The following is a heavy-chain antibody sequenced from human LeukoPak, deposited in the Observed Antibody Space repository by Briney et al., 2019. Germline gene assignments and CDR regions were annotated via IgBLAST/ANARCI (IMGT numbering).Heavy chain of an antibody. CDR3: ALIPRGIAVPGTDL. Sequence: PSETLSLTCAVSGASISSSNWWSWVRQPPGRGPEWIGEIYHSGGTNYTPSLKSRVTTSIDRSKNQFSLKLSSATAADTAVYYCALIPRGIAVPGTDLWGQGTLVTVSS. CDR1: GASISSSNW. J-gene: IGHJ5*02. CDR2: IYHSGGT. V-gene: IGHV4-4*02. D-gene: IGHD6-19*01.